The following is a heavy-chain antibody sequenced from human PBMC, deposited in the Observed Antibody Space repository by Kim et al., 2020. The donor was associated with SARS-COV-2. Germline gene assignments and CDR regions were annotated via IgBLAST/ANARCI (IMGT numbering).Heavy chain of an antibody. CDR1: GYTFTSYA. Sequence: ASVKVSCKASGYTFTSYAMHWVRQAPGQRLEWMGWINAGNGNTKYSQKFQGRVTITRDTSASTAYMELSSLRSEDTAVYYCARARDSSGWYVNYYYYYYGMDVWGQGTTVTVSS. V-gene: IGHV1-3*01. CDR2: INAGNGNT. CDR3: ARARDSSGWYVNYYYYYYGMDV. D-gene: IGHD6-19*01. J-gene: IGHJ6*02.